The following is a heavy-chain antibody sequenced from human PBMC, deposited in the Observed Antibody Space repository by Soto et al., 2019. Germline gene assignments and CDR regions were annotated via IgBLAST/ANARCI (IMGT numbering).Heavy chain of an antibody. CDR2: ITSSGGTI. Sequence: PGGSLRLSCAASGFTFSSYEMNWVRQAPGKGLEWVSYITSSGGTIYYADSVKGRFTISRDNAKNSLYLQMNSLRAEDTAVYYCARDTSGYSGYDAFDYWGQQTLVSVSS. CDR1: GFTFSSYE. J-gene: IGHJ4*02. V-gene: IGHV3-48*03. D-gene: IGHD5-12*01. CDR3: ARDTSGYSGYDAFDY.